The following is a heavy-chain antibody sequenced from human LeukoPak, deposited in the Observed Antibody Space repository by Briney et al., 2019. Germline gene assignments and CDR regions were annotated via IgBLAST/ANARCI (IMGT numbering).Heavy chain of an antibody. Sequence: GESLKISCKGSGYSFTXXXXXXXRQMPGKXXXXXXXXXPGDSDXRXXPSXXXXXXXSXDKSISTAYLQWSSLKASDTAMYYCARRDCGGDCYSDYGMDVWGQGTTVTVSS. CDR3: ARRDCGGDCYSDYGMDV. V-gene: IGHV5-51*01. J-gene: IGHJ6*02. CDR1: GYSFTXXX. D-gene: IGHD2-21*02. CDR2: XXPGDSDX.